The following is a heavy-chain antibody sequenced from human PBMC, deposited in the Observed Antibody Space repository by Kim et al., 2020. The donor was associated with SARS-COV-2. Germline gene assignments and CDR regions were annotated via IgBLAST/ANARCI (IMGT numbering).Heavy chain of an antibody. J-gene: IGHJ4*02. V-gene: IGHV3-15*01. Sequence: DYPAPGKGRFTISRDDSKNTLYLQMNSLKTEDPAVYYCTTDRIEEGPVDYWGQGTLVTVSS. CDR3: TTDRIEEGPVDY.